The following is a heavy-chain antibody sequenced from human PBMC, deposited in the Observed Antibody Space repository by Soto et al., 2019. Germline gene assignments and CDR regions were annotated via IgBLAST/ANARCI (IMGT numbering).Heavy chain of an antibody. V-gene: IGHV3-30*19. D-gene: IGHD1-1*01. CDR2: IPHDGTYQ. Sequence: QVQLVECGGGVVQPGGSLRLSCTASGFIFGNYGMHWVRQAPGKGLQWVAVIPHDGTYQFYLDSVKGRFTISRDNSKDTLYLEMNSLRVEDTAVYYCVRDDDNVDNGLDHWGQGTLVTVSS. CDR3: VRDDDNVDNGLDH. CDR1: GFIFGNYG. J-gene: IGHJ4*02.